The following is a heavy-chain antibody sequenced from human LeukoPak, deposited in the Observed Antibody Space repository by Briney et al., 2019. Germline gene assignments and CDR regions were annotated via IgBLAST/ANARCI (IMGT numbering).Heavy chain of an antibody. V-gene: IGHV3-74*01. J-gene: IGHJ4*02. CDR2: IKPDGSDT. Sequence: GGSLRLSCGASGFTFTTHWIHWVRQAPGKGLVWVSRIKPDGSDTNYADSVKGRFTISRDNSKNTLYLQMNSLRAEDTAVYYCAKDGFDYWGQGTLVTVSS. CDR1: GFTFTTHW. CDR3: AKDGFDY.